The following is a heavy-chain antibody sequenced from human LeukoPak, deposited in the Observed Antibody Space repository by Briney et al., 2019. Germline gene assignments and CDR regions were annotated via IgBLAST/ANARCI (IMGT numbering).Heavy chain of an antibody. Sequence: ASVKVSCKASGYTFTTHNMHWVRQAPGQGLEWMGIINPSAGSTSYAQKFQGRVTVTRDTSTSTVNMELSSLRSEDTAVYYCARGSSSGWYYFDYWGRGTLVTVSS. CDR1: GYTFTTHN. J-gene: IGHJ4*02. CDR2: INPSAGST. CDR3: ARGSSSGWYYFDY. V-gene: IGHV1-46*01. D-gene: IGHD6-19*01.